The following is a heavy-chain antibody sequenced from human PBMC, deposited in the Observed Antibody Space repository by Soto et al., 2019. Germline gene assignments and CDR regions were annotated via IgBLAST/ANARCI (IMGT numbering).Heavy chain of an antibody. J-gene: IGHJ5*02. V-gene: IGHV4-59*11. CDR1: GGSISDLD. Sequence: SQPLPVTWTVAGGSISDLDWSWIRQPPGKGLEWIGYIYYSGSTNYNPSLKSRVTISVDTSKNQFSLKLSSVTTADTAVYYCARSTMVALDPWGQGTLVTVPQ. CDR2: IYYSGST. D-gene: IGHD3-10*01. CDR3: ARSTMVALDP.